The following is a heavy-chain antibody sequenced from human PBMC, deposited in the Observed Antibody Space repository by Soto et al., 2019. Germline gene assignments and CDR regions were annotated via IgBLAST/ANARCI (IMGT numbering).Heavy chain of an antibody. J-gene: IGHJ4*02. Sequence: PGGSLRLTCAASGFTFSRFELHWVRQAPGKGLEWISYISSSGSTAYYASSVEGRFTISRDNANNSVYLQMDSLRAEDTALYYCTRDDWFPYLSLYWGQGALVTVSS. V-gene: IGHV3-48*03. CDR3: TRDDWFPYLSLY. CDR1: GFTFSRFE. D-gene: IGHD3-10*01. CDR2: ISSSGSTA.